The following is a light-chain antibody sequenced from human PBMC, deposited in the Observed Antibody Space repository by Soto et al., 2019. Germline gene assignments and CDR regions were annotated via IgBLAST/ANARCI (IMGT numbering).Light chain of an antibody. J-gene: IGKJ1*01. Sequence: DIQVTQSPSTLSTSVGDRVTITCRASQSINNWLAWYQQKPGKAPKLLIYKASTLKSGVPSRFSGSGSGTEFTLTISSLQPDDFATYYCQHYNSYSEAFGQGTKVDI. V-gene: IGKV1-5*03. CDR2: KAS. CDR3: QHYNSYSEA. CDR1: QSINNW.